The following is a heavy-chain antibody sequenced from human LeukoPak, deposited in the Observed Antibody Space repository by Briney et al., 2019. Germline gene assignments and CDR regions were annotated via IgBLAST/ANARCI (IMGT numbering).Heavy chain of an antibody. D-gene: IGHD2-2*02. CDR1: GFTFSNYA. CDR3: AKGCSYTNCYTSDY. CDR2: ISGSGDST. J-gene: IGHJ4*02. V-gene: IGHV3-23*01. Sequence: GGFLRLSCAASGFTFSNYAMTWVRQAPGKGLEWVSAISGSGDSTHYADSVKGRFTISRDNSKNTLYLQMSSLRAEDTAVYYCAKGCSYTNCYTSDYWGQGTLVTVSS.